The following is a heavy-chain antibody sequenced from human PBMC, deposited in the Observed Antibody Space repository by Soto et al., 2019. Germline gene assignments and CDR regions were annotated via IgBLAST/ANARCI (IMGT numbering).Heavy chain of an antibody. D-gene: IGHD3-3*02. Sequence: SETVSLTCTVSGGSISRDDYYWSWIRQPPGKGLEWIGYIYYSGSTYYNPSLKSRVTISVDTSKNQFSLKLSSVTAADTAVYYCARDFLSHYSYYGTHVCGQGTSVSGS. CDR1: GGSISRDDYY. V-gene: IGHV4-30-4*01. CDR2: IYYSGST. CDR3: ARDFLSHYSYYGTHV. J-gene: IGHJ6*02.